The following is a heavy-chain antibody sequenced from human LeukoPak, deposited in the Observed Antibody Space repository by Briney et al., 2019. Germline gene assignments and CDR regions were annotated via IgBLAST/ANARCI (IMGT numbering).Heavy chain of an antibody. Sequence: GGSLRLSCAASGFTVSSNYMSWVRQAPGKGLEWVSVIYSGGSTYYAASVKGRFTITRYNAKNTLYLQMNSLRAEDTAVYYCARDRGYSYGFDAFDIWGQETMVTVSS. CDR2: IYSGGST. D-gene: IGHD5-18*01. J-gene: IGHJ3*02. CDR3: ARDRGYSYGFDAFDI. V-gene: IGHV3-66*02. CDR1: GFTVSSNY.